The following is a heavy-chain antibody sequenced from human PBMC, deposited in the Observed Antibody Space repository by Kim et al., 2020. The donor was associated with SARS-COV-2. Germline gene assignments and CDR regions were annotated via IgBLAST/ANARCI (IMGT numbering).Heavy chain of an antibody. CDR3: ARATYDFSTRYGMDV. J-gene: IGHJ6*02. D-gene: IGHD3-3*01. V-gene: IGHV1-69*13. CDR1: GGTFSSYA. CDR2: IIPIFGTA. Sequence: SVKVSCKASGGTFSSYAISWVRQAPGQGLEWMGGIIPIFGTANYAQKFQGRVTITADESTSTAYMELSSLRSEDTAVYYCARATYDFSTRYGMDVWGQGATVTVSS.